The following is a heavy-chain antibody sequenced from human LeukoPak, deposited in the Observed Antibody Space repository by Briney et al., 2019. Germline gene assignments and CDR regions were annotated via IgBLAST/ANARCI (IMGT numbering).Heavy chain of an antibody. D-gene: IGHD2-8*01. CDR2: IKSKTDGGTT. CDR1: GFTFSNAW. Sequence: PGGSLRLSCAASGFTFSNAWMSWVRQAPGKGLEWVGRIKSKTDGGTTDYAAPVKGRFTISRDDSKNTLYLQMNSLRAEDTAVYYCATEEWYRFDNWGQGTLVTVSS. CDR3: ATEEWYRFDN. J-gene: IGHJ4*02. V-gene: IGHV3-15*01.